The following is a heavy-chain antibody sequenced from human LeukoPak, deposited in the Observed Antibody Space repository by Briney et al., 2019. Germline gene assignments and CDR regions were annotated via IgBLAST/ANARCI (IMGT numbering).Heavy chain of an antibody. J-gene: IGHJ4*02. V-gene: IGHV4-34*01. D-gene: IGHD1-26*01. CDR3: ACGTYYYFDY. Sequence: SETLSLTCAVYGGSFSGDYWSWIRQPPGKGLEWIGEINHSGSTNYNPSLKSRVTISVDTSKNQFSLNLNSVTAADTALYYCACGTYYYFDYWGQGTLVTVSS. CDR2: INHSGST. CDR1: GGSFSGDY.